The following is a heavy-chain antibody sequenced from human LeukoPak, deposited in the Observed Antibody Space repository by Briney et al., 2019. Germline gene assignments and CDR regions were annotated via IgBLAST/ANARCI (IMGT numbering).Heavy chain of an antibody. J-gene: IGHJ6*03. CDR1: GLTFDVYA. D-gene: IGHD6-13*01. CDR2: ISWNSGSI. Sequence: GGSLRLSCAASGLTFDVYAMHWVRHAPGKGLEWVSGISWNSGSIGYADSVKGRFTISRDNAKNSLYLQMNCLSAEDTAVYYCAKDGLYSSRYYYYYYMDVWGKGTTVTVSS. CDR3: AKDGLYSSRYYYYYYMDV. V-gene: IGHV3-9*01.